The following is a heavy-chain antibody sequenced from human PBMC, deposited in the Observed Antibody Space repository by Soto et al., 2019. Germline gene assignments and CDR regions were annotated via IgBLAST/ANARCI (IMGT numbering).Heavy chain of an antibody. CDR2: ISSSGSTK. D-gene: IGHD2-2*01. CDR1: GFTFSSCE. J-gene: IGHJ6*02. Sequence: PGGSLRLSCVASGFTFSSCEMNWVRQAPGKGLEWVSYISSSGSTKYYADSVKGRFTISRDNAKNSLYLQMNSLRAEDTALYYCVKLPPRGPVAINYYYGLDVWGQGATVTVSS. V-gene: IGHV3-48*03. CDR3: VKLPPRGPVAINYYYGLDV.